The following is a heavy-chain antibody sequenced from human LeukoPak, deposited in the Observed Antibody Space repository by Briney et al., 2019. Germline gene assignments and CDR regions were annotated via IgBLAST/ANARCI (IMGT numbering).Heavy chain of an antibody. V-gene: IGHV3-30-3*01. CDR3: AREEGLVLDY. CDR1: GFTFSSYA. CDR2: ISYDGSNK. J-gene: IGHJ4*02. Sequence: GGSLRLSCAASGFTFSSYAMHWVRQAPGRGLEWVAVISYDGSNKYYADSVKGRFTISRDYSKNTLYLQMNSLRAEDTAVYYCAREEGLVLDYWGQGTLVTVSS. D-gene: IGHD2-8*02.